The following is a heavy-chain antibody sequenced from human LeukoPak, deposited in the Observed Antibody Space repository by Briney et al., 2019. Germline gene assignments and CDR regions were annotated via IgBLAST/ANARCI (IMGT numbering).Heavy chain of an antibody. CDR3: ARGYGLNPVDY. J-gene: IGHJ4*02. CDR1: GYTF. Sequence: ASVKVSCKGSGYTFISWVRQAPGQGLEWMGWISGYDGNTFYAQKFQGRVTMTTETSTTTAYLELRSLISDDTAIYYCARGYGLNPVDYWGQGTLVTVSS. CDR2: ISGYDGNT. D-gene: IGHD4-17*01. V-gene: IGHV1-18*01.